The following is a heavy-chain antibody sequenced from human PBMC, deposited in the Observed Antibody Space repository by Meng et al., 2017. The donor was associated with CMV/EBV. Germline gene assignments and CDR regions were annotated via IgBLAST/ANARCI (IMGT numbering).Heavy chain of an antibody. J-gene: IGHJ4*02. V-gene: IGHV4-34*01. CDR1: SCSGYY. CDR2: INHSGST. CDR3: ARGDYYDSSGYYLRTLFDY. Sequence: SCSGYYWSWIRQPPGKGLEWIEEINHSGSTNYNPSLKSRVTISVDTSKNQFSLKLSSVTAADTAVYYCARGDYYDSSGYYLRTLFDYWGQGTLVTVSS. D-gene: IGHD3-22*01.